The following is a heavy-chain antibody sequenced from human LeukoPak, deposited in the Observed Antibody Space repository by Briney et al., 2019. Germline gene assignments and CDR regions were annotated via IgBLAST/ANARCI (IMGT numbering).Heavy chain of an antibody. Sequence: GSSVKVSCKASGGTFSSYAISWVRQAPGQGLEWMGRIIPIFGTANYAQKFQGRVTITADKSTSTAYMELSSLRSEDTAVYYCARGGGAQYYYYMDVWGKGTTVTVS. CDR2: IIPIFGTA. V-gene: IGHV1-69*06. CDR3: ARGGGAQYYYYMDV. D-gene: IGHD3-16*01. J-gene: IGHJ6*03. CDR1: GGTFSSYA.